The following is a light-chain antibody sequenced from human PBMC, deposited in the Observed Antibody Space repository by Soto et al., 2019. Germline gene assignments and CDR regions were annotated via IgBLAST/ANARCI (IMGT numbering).Light chain of an antibody. V-gene: IGKV1-39*01. CDR3: QQTYSTPPVT. J-gene: IGKJ3*01. Sequence: DIQMTQSPLSLSASVGDRVTITCRASQSISNYLNWYQQKPGKAPKLLIYAASGLQSGVPSRFSGSGSGTDFTLTISSLQREDFATYYCQQTYSTPPVTFGPGTKVDFK. CDR2: AAS. CDR1: QSISNY.